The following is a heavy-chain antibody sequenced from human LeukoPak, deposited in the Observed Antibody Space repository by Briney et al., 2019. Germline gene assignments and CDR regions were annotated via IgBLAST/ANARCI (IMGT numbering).Heavy chain of an antibody. Sequence: SCKASGGTFSSYAISWVRQAPGKGLEWVGRIKSKTDGGTTDYAAPVKGRFTISRDDSKNTLYLQMNSLKTEDTAVYYCTTETDGGSYFDYWGQGTLVTVSS. CDR3: TTETDGGSYFDY. CDR2: IKSKTDGGTT. CDR1: GGTFSSYA. V-gene: IGHV3-15*01. D-gene: IGHD1-26*01. J-gene: IGHJ4*02.